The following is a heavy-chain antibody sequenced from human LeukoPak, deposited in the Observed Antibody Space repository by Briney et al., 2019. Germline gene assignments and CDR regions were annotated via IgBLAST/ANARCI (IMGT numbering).Heavy chain of an antibody. Sequence: ASVTVSCKASGGTFSSYAISWVRQAPGQGLEWMGGIIPIFGTANYAQKFQGRVTITTDESTSTAYMELSSLRSEDTAAYYCARARTNVVVTATNNWFDPWGQGTLVTVSS. CDR3: ARARTNVVVTATNNWFDP. D-gene: IGHD2-21*02. V-gene: IGHV1-69*05. J-gene: IGHJ5*02. CDR1: GGTFSSYA. CDR2: IIPIFGTA.